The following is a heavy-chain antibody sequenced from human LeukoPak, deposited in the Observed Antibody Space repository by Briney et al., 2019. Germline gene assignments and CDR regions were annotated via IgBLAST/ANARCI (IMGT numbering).Heavy chain of an antibody. CDR1: GYTFTGYY. D-gene: IGHD1-26*01. CDR3: PRESWETFGY. V-gene: IGHV1-2*02. J-gene: IGHJ4*02. CDR2: INPNSGGT. Sequence: SVKLSCKAAGYTFTGYYMHWVRQSPGQAREGMGWINPNSGGTNYAQKFQGRVTMPRDPSISKAYMELRRVRSDDTVVYSCPRESWETFGYWGQGTLVTVSS.